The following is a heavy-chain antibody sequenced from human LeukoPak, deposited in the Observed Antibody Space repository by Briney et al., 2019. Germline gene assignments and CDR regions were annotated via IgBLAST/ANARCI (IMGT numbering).Heavy chain of an antibody. CDR1: GFTFSSYA. Sequence: PGGSLRLSCAASGFTFSSYAMSWVGRAPGRGLEGVSAISGSGGSTYYADSVKGRFTISRDNANNSLYLQMNSLRVEDTAIYYCARDCSSTSCYIWGDYFDYWGHGTLVTVSS. CDR3: ARDCSSTSCYIWGDYFDY. J-gene: IGHJ4*01. D-gene: IGHD2-2*01. CDR2: ISGSGGST. V-gene: IGHV3-23*01.